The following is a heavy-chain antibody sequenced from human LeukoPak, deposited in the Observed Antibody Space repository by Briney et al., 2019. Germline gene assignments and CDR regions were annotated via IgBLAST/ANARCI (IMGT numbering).Heavy chain of an antibody. Sequence: GGSLRLSCAASGFTFSSYEMNWVRQAPGKGLEWVSYISSSGSTIYYADSVKGRFTISRDNAKNSLYLQMNSLRAEDTAAYYCARGYDDSSAAAYWGQGTLVTVSS. D-gene: IGHD3-22*01. CDR1: GFTFSSYE. CDR3: ARGYDDSSAAAY. J-gene: IGHJ4*02. V-gene: IGHV3-48*03. CDR2: ISSSGSTI.